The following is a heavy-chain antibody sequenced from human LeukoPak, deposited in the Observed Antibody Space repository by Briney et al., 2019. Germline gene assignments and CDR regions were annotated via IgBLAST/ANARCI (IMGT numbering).Heavy chain of an antibody. CDR3: ARVVSDGWFDP. CDR2: ISSNGGRT. J-gene: IGHJ5*02. CDR1: GFTFSDYS. D-gene: IGHD2-21*01. Sequence: GGSLRLSCAASGFTFSDYSFHWVRQAPGKGLEYVSAISSNGGRTYYADSVKGRFTIFRDSSKNTLYLQMGSLRAEDMAVYYCARVVSDGWFDPWGQGTLVTVSS. V-gene: IGHV3-64*02.